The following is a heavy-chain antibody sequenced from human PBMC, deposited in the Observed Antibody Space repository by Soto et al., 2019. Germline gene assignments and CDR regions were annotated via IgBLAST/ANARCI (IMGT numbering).Heavy chain of an antibody. CDR2: INAGNGNT. J-gene: IGHJ4*02. V-gene: IGHV1-3*01. CDR1: GYTFTSYA. D-gene: IGHD2-2*01. CDR3: ARAVRHDIVVVPAAIDY. Sequence: ASVKVSCKASGYTFTSYAMHWVRQAPGQRLEWMGWINAGNGNTKYSQKFQGRVTITRDTSASTAYMELSSLRSEDTAVYYCARAVRHDIVVVPAAIDYWGQGTLVTVSS.